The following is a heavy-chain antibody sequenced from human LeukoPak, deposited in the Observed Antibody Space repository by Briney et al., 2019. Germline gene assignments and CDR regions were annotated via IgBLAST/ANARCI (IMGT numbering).Heavy chain of an antibody. CDR2: FYYSGST. V-gene: IGHV4-61*08. Sequence: SETLSLTCTVSGGSISSGGYYWSWIRQPPGKGLVWIGYFYYSGSTNYNPSLKSRVTISVDTSKNQFSLKVNSVTAADTAVYYCARVRDSSTTPLGFDPWGQGILVTVSS. J-gene: IGHJ5*02. CDR1: GGSISSGGYY. D-gene: IGHD2-2*01. CDR3: ARVRDSSTTPLGFDP.